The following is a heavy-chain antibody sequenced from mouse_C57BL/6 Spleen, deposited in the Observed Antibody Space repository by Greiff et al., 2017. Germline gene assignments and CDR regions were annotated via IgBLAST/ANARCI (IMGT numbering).Heavy chain of an antibody. CDR1: GFTFSDYG. CDR2: ISTLAYSI. V-gene: IGHV5-15*01. J-gene: IGHJ4*01. Sequence: VQLVASGGGSVQPGGSLKLSCPASGFTFSDYGMAWVRQAPRKGPEWVAFISTLAYSIYYADTVTGRFTISRENAKNTLYLGMSSRRAEDTDMYDCERRPGDYAMDDWGQGTSVTVS. CDR3: ERRPGDYAMDD.